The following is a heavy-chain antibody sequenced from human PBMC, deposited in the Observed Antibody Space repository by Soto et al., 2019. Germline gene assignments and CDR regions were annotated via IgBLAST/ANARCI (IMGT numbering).Heavy chain of an antibody. D-gene: IGHD3-16*01. V-gene: IGHV4-34*01. CDR3: ARLRFRSYGMDV. Sequence: SETLSLTCAVYGGSFSGYYWSWIRQPPGKGLEWIGEINHSGSTNYNPSLKSRVTISVDTSKNQFSLKLSSVTAADTAVYYCARLRFRSYGMDVWGQGTTVTVSS. CDR1: GGSFSGYY. CDR2: INHSGST. J-gene: IGHJ6*02.